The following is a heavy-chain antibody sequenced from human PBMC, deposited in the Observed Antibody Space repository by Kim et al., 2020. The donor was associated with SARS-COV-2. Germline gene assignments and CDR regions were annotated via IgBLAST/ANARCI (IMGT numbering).Heavy chain of an antibody. CDR3: ARLRYDSSGYYYGMDV. CDR1: GGSISSSSYY. D-gene: IGHD3-22*01. Sequence: SETLSLTCTVSGGSISSSSYYWGWIRQPPGKGLEWIGSIYYSGSTYYNPSLKSRVTISVDTSKNQFSLKLSSVTAADTAVYYCARLRYDSSGYYYGMDVWGQGTTVTVSS. V-gene: IGHV4-39*01. CDR2: IYYSGST. J-gene: IGHJ6*02.